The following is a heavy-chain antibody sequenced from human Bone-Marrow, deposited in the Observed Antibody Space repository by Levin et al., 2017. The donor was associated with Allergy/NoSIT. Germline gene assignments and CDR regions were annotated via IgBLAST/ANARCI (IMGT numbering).Heavy chain of an antibody. J-gene: IGHJ4*02. D-gene: IGHD2-21*01. CDR3: ARWVDCAINLCHFDS. Sequence: SETLSLTCSMSGGSFSSYFWSWIRQPPGKGLEWIGYIYYGGATNYNPSLRSRVTISRDTSKNQFSLKLTSVTAADTGMYYCARWVDCAINLCHFDSWGQGTLVTVSS. V-gene: IGHV4-59*01. CDR1: GGSFSSYF. CDR2: IYYGGAT.